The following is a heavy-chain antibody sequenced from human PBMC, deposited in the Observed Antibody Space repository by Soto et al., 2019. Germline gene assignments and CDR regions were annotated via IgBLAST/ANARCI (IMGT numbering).Heavy chain of an antibody. J-gene: IGHJ5*02. CDR2: ISGSGGST. Sequence: GGSLRLSCAASGFTFSSYAMSWVRQAPGKGLEWVSAISGSGGSTYYADSVKGRFTISRDNSKNTLYLQMNSLRAEDTAVYYSCSGTLGGWFDPWGQGTLVTVSS. CDR3: CSGTLGGWFDP. CDR1: GFTFSSYA. D-gene: IGHD2-15*01. V-gene: IGHV3-23*01.